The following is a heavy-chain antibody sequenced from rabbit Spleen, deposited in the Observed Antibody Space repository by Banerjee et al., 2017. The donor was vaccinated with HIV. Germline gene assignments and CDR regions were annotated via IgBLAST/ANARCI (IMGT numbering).Heavy chain of an antibody. CDR3: ARDTASSFSSYGMDL. Sequence: QQQLVESGGGLVQPGGSLKLSCKASGFDFSSYGVSWVRQAPGKGLEWIGYIDPIFGTTYYASWAKGRFTISKTSSTTVTLQMTRLTAADTATYFCARDTASSFSSYGMDLWGQGTLVTVS. CDR1: GFDFSSYG. CDR2: IDPIFGTT. D-gene: IGHD8-1*01. V-gene: IGHV1S39*01. J-gene: IGHJ6*01.